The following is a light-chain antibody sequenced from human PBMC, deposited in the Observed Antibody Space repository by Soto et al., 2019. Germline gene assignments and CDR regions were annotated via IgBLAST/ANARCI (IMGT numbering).Light chain of an antibody. CDR3: LQEYNFPYT. CDR1: QDIRND. Sequence: VQMTQSPSSQSASIGDRVTITCRASQDIRNDLGWYQQKPGKAPKLLIYTAYKLQSGVPSRFSGSGSGTDFTLIINSLQPEDFATYYCLQEYNFPYTFGQGTKLDI. CDR2: TAY. V-gene: IGKV1-6*01. J-gene: IGKJ2*01.